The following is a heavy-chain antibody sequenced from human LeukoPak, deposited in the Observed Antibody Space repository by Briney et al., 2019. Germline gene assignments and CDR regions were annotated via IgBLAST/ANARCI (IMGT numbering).Heavy chain of an antibody. CDR3: ARDHGSGSYAYYYYYYYMDV. CDR2: INWNGGST. Sequence: PGGSLRLSCAASGFAFSSYEMNWVRQAPGKGLEWVSGINWNGGSTGYADSVEGRFTISRDNAKNPLYLQMNSLRAEDTALYHCARDHGSGSYAYYYYYYYMDVWGKGTTVTISS. CDR1: GFAFSSYE. J-gene: IGHJ6*03. D-gene: IGHD3-10*01. V-gene: IGHV3-20*01.